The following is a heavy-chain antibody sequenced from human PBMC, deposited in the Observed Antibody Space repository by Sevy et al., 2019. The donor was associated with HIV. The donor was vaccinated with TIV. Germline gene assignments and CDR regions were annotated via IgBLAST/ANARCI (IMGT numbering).Heavy chain of an antibody. CDR3: AIPFGGVGHTCSYYYGMDV. CDR2: IKQDGREK. V-gene: IGHV3-7*03. J-gene: IGHJ6*02. Sequence: GGSLRLSCAASGFTFSSYWMSWVRQAPGKGLEWVANIKQDGREKYYVDAVKGRFTISRDNAKNSLYRQMNSLRAEDMAVYYCAIPFGGVGHTCSYYYGMDVWGQGTTVTVSS. CDR1: GFTFSSYW. D-gene: IGHD2-8*02.